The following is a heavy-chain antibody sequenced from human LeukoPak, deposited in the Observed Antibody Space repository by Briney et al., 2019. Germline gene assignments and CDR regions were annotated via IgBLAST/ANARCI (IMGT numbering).Heavy chain of an antibody. CDR2: IYPGDSDT. CDR3: GSRGDYASFDY. D-gene: IGHD4-17*01. Sequence: GESLEISLKGSGYRFTNYWIGWVRPRPGKGLEWMGIIYPGDSDTRYNPSFQGQVTISADKSISPAYLQWSSLKASDTAMYYCGSRGDYASFDYWGQGTLVTVSS. V-gene: IGHV5-51*01. CDR1: GYRFTNYW. J-gene: IGHJ4*02.